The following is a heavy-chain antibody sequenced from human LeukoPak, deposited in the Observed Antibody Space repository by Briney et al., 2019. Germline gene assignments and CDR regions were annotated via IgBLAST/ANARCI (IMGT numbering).Heavy chain of an antibody. CDR2: ISSSSSYI. CDR3: ARGRFSST. Sequence: GGSLRLSCAASGFTFSSYAMSWVRQAPRKGLEWVSSISSSSSYIYYADSVKGRFTISRDNAKNSLYLQMNSLRAEDTAVYYCARGRFSSTWGQGTLVTVSS. J-gene: IGHJ5*02. V-gene: IGHV3-21*01. CDR1: GFTFSSYA. D-gene: IGHD6-19*01.